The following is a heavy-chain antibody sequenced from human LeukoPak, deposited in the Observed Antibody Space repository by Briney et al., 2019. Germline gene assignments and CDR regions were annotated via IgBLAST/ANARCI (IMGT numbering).Heavy chain of an antibody. V-gene: IGHV1-2*02. CDR3: ARDGEYGTGSYYRGCFDY. CDR2: IHPRSGET. D-gene: IGHD3-10*01. Sequence: WASVTVSCKASGYSFTAFYIHWVRQAPGQGLEWMGWIHPRSGETNYAYKFRGRVTMTRDTSISTAYMDLGSLGSDDTAVYYCARDGEYGTGSYYRGCFDYWGHGILVTVSS. J-gene: IGHJ4*01. CDR1: GYSFTAFY.